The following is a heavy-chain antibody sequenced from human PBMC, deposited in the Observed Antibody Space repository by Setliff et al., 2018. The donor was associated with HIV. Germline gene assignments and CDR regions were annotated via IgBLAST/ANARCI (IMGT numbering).Heavy chain of an antibody. V-gene: IGHV3-15*01. CDR2: IKSKVHGETT. D-gene: IGHD5-12*01. Sequence: GESLKISCAASGFIFSDEWMSWARQAPGKGLEWVGRIKSKVHGETTDYAAPVKGRFSVSRDDSKNTVYLQMNSLKPEDTAVYYCTTDSWQWGQGTTVTV. CDR1: GFIFSDEW. J-gene: IGHJ6*02. CDR3: TTDSWQ.